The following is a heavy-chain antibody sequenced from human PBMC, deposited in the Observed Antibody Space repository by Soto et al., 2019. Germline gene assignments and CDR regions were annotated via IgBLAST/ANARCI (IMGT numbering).Heavy chain of an antibody. CDR1: GFTFNNYV. D-gene: IGHD4-4*01. J-gene: IGHJ4*02. CDR3: AKDPWLTTNSWTWGFDS. CDR2: ISGSGTTT. Sequence: EVQLLESGGGVVQPGGSLRLSCVASGFTFNNYVMTWVRQAPGEGLEWVATISGSGTTTFYADSVKGRFTVSRDNSKNTLFLQMNSLRADDTAVYYCAKDPWLTTNSWTWGFDSWGQGTLVTVSS. V-gene: IGHV3-23*01.